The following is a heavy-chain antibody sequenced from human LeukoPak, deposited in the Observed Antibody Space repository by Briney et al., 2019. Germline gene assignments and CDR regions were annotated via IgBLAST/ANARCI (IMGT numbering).Heavy chain of an antibody. J-gene: IGHJ4*02. CDR3: ARERGYYDSSGYYDGGFDY. D-gene: IGHD3-22*01. Sequence: PGGSLRLSCAASGFTFSTYAMHWVRQAPGQGLEWVAVISYDGSNKYYADSVKGRFTISRDNSRNTLYLQMNSLRAEDTAVYYCARERGYYDSSGYYDGGFDYWGQGTLVTVSS. CDR2: ISYDGSNK. CDR1: GFTFSTYA. V-gene: IGHV3-30*04.